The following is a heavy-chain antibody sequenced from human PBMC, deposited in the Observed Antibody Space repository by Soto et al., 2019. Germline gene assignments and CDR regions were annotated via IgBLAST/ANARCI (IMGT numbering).Heavy chain of an antibody. CDR3: AREGGSLNWFYP. V-gene: IGHV3-48*02. D-gene: IGHD1-26*01. Sequence: EVQLVESGGGLVQPGGSLRLSCAASGFTFSSYSMNWVCQDPGKGLEWVSYISSSSSTIYYADSVKGRFTISRDNAKNSLYLQMNSPRDEDTAVYYCAREGGSLNWFYPWGQGTLVTVSS. J-gene: IGHJ5*02. CDR1: GFTFSSYS. CDR2: ISSSSSTI.